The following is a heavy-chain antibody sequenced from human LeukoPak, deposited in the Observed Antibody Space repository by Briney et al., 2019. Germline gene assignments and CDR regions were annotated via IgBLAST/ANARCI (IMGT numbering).Heavy chain of an antibody. V-gene: IGHV3-53*04. Sequence: GGSLRLSCAASGFTVSSNYMSWVRQAPGKGLEWVSVIYSGGSTYYADSVKGRFTISRHNSKNTLYLQMNSLRAEDTAVYYCARGGAAGHPLTFDYWGQGTLVTVSS. J-gene: IGHJ4*02. CDR1: GFTVSSNY. D-gene: IGHD6-13*01. CDR3: ARGGAAGHPLTFDY. CDR2: IYSGGST.